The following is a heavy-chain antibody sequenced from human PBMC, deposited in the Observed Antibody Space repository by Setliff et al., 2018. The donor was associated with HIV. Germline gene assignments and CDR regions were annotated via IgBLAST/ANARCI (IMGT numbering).Heavy chain of an antibody. J-gene: IGHJ5*02. D-gene: IGHD3-22*01. CDR1: GGSIRSGPYY. V-gene: IGHV4-61*09. CDR2: IYTSGST. CDR3: ARHAVPHYYDSSGPS. Sequence: SETLSLTCTVSGGSIRSGPYYWSWIRQPAGKGLEWIGQIYTSGSTNYNPSLKSRVTISVDTSKNQFSLKLSSVTAADTAVYSCARHAVPHYYDSSGPSWGPGTLVTVSS.